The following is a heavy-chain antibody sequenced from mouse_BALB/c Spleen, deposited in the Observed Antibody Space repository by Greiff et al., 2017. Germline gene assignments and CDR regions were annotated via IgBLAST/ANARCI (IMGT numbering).Heavy chain of an antibody. D-gene: IGHD1-2*01. CDR1: GFTFSSFG. CDR3: ARERDYYGLFAY. Sequence: EVKVVESGGGLVQPGGSRKLSCAASGFTFSSFGMHWVRQAPEKGLEWVAYISSGSSTIYYADTVKGRFTISRDNPKNTLFLQMTSLRSEDTAMYYCARERDYYGLFAYWGQGTLVTVSA. J-gene: IGHJ3*01. V-gene: IGHV5-17*02. CDR2: ISSGSSTI.